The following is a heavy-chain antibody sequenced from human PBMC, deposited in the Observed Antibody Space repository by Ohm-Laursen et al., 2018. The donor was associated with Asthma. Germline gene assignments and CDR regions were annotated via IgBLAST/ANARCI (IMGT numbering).Heavy chain of an antibody. CDR1: GFFFSPFG. CDR3: TREPLAGNYGMDV. D-gene: IGHD6-19*01. J-gene: IGHJ6*02. CDR2: ISGNSDII. Sequence: GSLRLSCAASGFFFSPFGMNWVRQAPGRGPEWVSFISGNSDIIYYADSVEGRFTVSRDNGKKSVYLQVNSLRDEDTAVYYCTREPLAGNYGMDVWGQGTTVTVSS. V-gene: IGHV3-48*02.